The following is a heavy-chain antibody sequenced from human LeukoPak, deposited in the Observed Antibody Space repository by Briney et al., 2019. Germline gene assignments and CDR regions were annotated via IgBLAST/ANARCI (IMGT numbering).Heavy chain of an antibody. J-gene: IGHJ4*02. V-gene: IGHV3-7*01. CDR1: LGSHW. Sequence: PGGSLRLSCVGALGSHWMGWVRQAPGKGLEWVANIKEDGSQKYYMDSVEGRFTISGDNAKSSLFLQMNNLRVEDTAVYYCTRDQTWGQGTLVTVSS. CDR3: TRDQT. CDR2: IKEDGSQK.